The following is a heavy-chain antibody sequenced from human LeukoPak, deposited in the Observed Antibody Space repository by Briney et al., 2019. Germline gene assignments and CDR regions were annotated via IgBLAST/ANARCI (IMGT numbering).Heavy chain of an antibody. CDR3: AKDMVAAAGTSFDY. J-gene: IGHJ4*02. CDR2: ISYDGSNK. Sequence: GGSLRLSCAASGFTFSSYAMHWVRQAPGKGLEWVAVISYDGSNKYYADSVKGRFTISRDNSKNSLYLQMNSLRAEDTALYYCAKDMVAAAGTSFDYWGQGTLVTVSS. CDR1: GFTFSSYA. V-gene: IGHV3-30-3*01. D-gene: IGHD6-13*01.